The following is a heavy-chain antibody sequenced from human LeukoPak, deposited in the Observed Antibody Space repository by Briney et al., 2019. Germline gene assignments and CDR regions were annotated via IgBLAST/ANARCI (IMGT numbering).Heavy chain of an antibody. CDR2: INDNGADT. D-gene: IGHD3-22*01. CDR1: GFTFSSYA. CDR3: AKDRITMIVVVILDY. J-gene: IGHJ4*02. V-gene: IGHV3-23*01. Sequence: PGGSLRLSCAASGFTFSSYAMSWVRQAPGKGLEWVSTINDNGADTYYADSVKGRFTISRDNSYNTVSLQMNSLRDEDTGVYYCAKDRITMIVVVILDYWGQGTLVTVSS.